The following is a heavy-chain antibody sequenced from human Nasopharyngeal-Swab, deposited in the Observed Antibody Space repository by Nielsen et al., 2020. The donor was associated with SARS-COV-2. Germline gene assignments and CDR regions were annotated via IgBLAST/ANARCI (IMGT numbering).Heavy chain of an antibody. V-gene: IGHV3-74*01. J-gene: IGHJ4*02. D-gene: IGHD5-12*01. CDR3: ARGNSGYDTYFDY. CDR2: INSDGSST. Sequence: VRQAPGKGLVWVSRINSDGSSTSYADSVKGRFTISRDNAKNTLYLQMNSLRAEDTAVYYCARGNSGYDTYFDYWGQGTLVTVSS.